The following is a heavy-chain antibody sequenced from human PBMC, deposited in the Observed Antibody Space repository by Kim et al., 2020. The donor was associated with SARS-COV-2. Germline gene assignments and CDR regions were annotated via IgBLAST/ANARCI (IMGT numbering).Heavy chain of an antibody. CDR1: GGSMSSYY. CDR2: INYSGGT. Sequence: SETLSLTCTVSGGSMSSYYWSWIRQPPGKGPEWNGYINYSGGTKYNPSLKSRVTISVDTSKNQFSLRLTSVTAADTAVYYCARVFGTGTQQYGMDVWGQGTTVTVSS. V-gene: IGHV4-59*01. D-gene: IGHD1-1*01. CDR3: ARVFGTGTQQYGMDV. J-gene: IGHJ6*02.